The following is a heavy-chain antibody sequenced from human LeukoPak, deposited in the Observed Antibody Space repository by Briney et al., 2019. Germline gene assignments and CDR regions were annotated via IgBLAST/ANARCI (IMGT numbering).Heavy chain of an antibody. CDR3: ARVPIAAHKTYYFDY. J-gene: IGHJ4*02. D-gene: IGHD6-6*01. CDR2: ISYDGSNK. CDR1: GFTFSSYA. V-gene: IGHV3-30-3*01. Sequence: PGGSLRLSCAASGFTFSSYAMHWVRQAPGKGLEWVAVISYDGSNKYYADSVKGRFTISRDNSKNTLYLQMNSLRAEDTAVYYCARVPIAAHKTYYFDYWGQGTLVTVSS.